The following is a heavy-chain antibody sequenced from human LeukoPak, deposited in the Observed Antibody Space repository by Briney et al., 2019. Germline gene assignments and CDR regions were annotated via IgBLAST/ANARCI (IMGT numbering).Heavy chain of an antibody. J-gene: IGHJ5*02. CDR1: GGSISNSIYF. CDR3: ASNEGGNRRGFDP. CDR2: IHYSGST. D-gene: IGHD3-22*01. V-gene: IGHV4-39*01. Sequence: SETLSLTCTVSGGSISNSIYFWGWIRQPPGKGLEWIGSIHYSGSTYYNPSLKSRVTISVDTSKNQFSLNLTSVTAADTAVYYCASNEGGNRRGFDPWGQGTLVTVSS.